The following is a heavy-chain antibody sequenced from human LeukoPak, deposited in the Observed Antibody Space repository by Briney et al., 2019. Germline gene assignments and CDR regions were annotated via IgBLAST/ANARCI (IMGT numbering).Heavy chain of an antibody. V-gene: IGHV6-1*01. J-gene: IGHJ5*02. CDR3: ARGAAAAELNWFDP. CDR1: GDSVSSNSAA. D-gene: IGHD6-13*01. Sequence: SQTLSLTCAISGDSVSSNSAAWNWIRQSPSRGLEWLGRTYYRSKWYNDYAVSVKSRITINPDTSKNQFSLQPNSVTPEDTAVYYCARGAAAAELNWFDPWGQGTLVTVSS. CDR2: TYYRSKWYN.